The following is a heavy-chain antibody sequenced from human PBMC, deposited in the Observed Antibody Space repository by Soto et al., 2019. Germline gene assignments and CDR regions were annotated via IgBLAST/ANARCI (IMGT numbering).Heavy chain of an antibody. J-gene: IGHJ5*02. Sequence: SETLALTWSVYGGFLSESYGTWIRQPPGKGLEWIGEINHVGGTNYNPSLKSRVTMSVDTSQNQFSLRLISVTAADTAMYFCVRIRYQLPSALLWLDPWGKGTTVTVS. CDR1: GGFLSESY. V-gene: IGHV4-34*01. CDR3: VRIRYQLPSALLWLDP. D-gene: IGHD3-16*01. CDR2: INHVGGT.